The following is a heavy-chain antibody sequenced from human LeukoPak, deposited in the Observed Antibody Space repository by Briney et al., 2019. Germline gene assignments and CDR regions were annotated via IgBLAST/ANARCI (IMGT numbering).Heavy chain of an antibody. D-gene: IGHD4-17*01. CDR3: ARGLLSMTTVTLAFDI. V-gene: IGHV4-31*03. CDR2: IYYSGST. J-gene: IGHJ3*02. CDR1: GGSISGYY. Sequence: PSETLSLTCTVSGGSISGYYWSWIRQHPGKGLEWIGYIYYSGSTYYNPSLKSRVTISVDTSKNQFSLKLSSVTAADTAVYYCARGLLSMTTVTLAFDIWGQGTMVTVSS.